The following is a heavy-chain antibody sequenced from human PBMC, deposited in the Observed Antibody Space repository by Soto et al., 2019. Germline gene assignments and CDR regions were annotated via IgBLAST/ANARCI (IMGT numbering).Heavy chain of an antibody. Sequence: PGGSLRLSCAASGFAFKNYAMTWVRQAPGKGLEWVSTFSGTGGYTYYADSVKGRFTISRDDSKNTLFLHMNSLRAADTAVYYCARGQRALITYGPFDPWGQGTLLTVPS. V-gene: IGHV3-23*01. CDR1: GFAFKNYA. D-gene: IGHD4-17*01. CDR3: ARGQRALITYGPFDP. J-gene: IGHJ5*02. CDR2: FSGTGGYT.